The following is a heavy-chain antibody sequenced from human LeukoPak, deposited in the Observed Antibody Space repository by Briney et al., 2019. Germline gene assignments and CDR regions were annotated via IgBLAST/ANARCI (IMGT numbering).Heavy chain of an antibody. CDR2: IRSSSSTI. CDR3: AREFPGYSYGHYYYYMDV. Sequence: GGSLRLSCAASGFTFSSYSMNWVRQAPEKGLEWVSYIRSSSSTIYYADSVKGRFTISRDNSKNTLYLQMNSLRAEDTAVYYCAREFPGYSYGHYYYYMDVWGKGTTVTISS. V-gene: IGHV3-48*01. CDR1: GFTFSSYS. J-gene: IGHJ6*03. D-gene: IGHD5-18*01.